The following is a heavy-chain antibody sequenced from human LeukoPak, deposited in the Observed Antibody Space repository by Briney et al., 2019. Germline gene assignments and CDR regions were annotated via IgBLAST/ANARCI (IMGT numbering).Heavy chain of an antibody. D-gene: IGHD6-13*01. CDR3: ARSSLALIAAADYFDY. J-gene: IGHJ4*02. CDR2: INPNSGGT. Sequence: ASVKVSCKASGYTFTGYYMHWVRHATGQGLEWRGWINPNSGGTNYAQKFQGRVTMTRDTSISTTYMELSRLRSDDTAVYYCARSSLALIAAADYFDYWGQGTLVTVSS. CDR1: GYTFTGYY. V-gene: IGHV1-2*02.